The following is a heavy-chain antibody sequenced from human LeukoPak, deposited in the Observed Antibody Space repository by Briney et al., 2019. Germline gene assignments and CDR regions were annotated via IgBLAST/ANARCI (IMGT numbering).Heavy chain of an antibody. CDR1: GFTFSSRG. CDR3: VKEQGSGSYRTADY. V-gene: IGHV3-30*18. J-gene: IGHJ4*02. D-gene: IGHD3-10*01. CDR2: ITYDGDTT. Sequence: GGSLRLSCAASGFTFSSRGMHWVRQAPGKGLEWVAVITYDGDTTYFEDSVKGRFTISRDTSKSTLYLQMNSLGAEDTAVYYCVKEQGSGSYRTADYWGQGTLVTVSS.